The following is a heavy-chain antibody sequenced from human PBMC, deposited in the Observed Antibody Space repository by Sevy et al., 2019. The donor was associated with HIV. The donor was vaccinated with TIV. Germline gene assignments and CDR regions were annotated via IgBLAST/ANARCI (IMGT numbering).Heavy chain of an antibody. Sequence: QSQTLSLTCAISGDSVSSNSAAWNWIRQSPSRGLEWLGRTYYRSKWYNDYAVSVKSRITINPDTSKNQFSLQLNSVTPEETAVYYCARNPPYCTSTSCHFDYWGQGTLVTVSS. J-gene: IGHJ4*02. V-gene: IGHV6-1*01. CDR3: ARNPPYCTSTSCHFDY. CDR1: GDSVSSNSAA. D-gene: IGHD2-2*01. CDR2: TYYRSKWYN.